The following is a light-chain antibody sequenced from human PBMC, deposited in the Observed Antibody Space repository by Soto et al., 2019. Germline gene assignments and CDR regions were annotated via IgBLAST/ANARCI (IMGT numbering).Light chain of an antibody. Sequence: QSVLTQPPSASGTPGQRVSISCSGSSSNIGSNTVNWYQQVPGTAPKLLIYSNNQRPSGVPDRFSGSKSGTSASLATSGLQSEDEADYYCAAWDDSLNWVFGGGTKLTVL. CDR1: SSNIGSNT. J-gene: IGLJ3*02. V-gene: IGLV1-44*01. CDR3: AAWDDSLNWV. CDR2: SNN.